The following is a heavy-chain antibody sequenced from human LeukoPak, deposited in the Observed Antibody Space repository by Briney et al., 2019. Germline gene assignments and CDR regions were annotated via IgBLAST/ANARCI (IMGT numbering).Heavy chain of an antibody. CDR2: ILYDGGNK. D-gene: IGHD4-23*01. V-gene: IGHV3-30-3*01. J-gene: IGHJ4*02. CDR3: ARDILRWVASDY. Sequence: PGGSLRLSCAASGFTFSSYAMHWVRQAPGKGLEWVALILYDGGNKYYADSVKGRFTISRDNSKNILYLQMSSLRVEDTAVYYCARDILRWVASDYWGQGTLVTVSS. CDR1: GFTFSSYA.